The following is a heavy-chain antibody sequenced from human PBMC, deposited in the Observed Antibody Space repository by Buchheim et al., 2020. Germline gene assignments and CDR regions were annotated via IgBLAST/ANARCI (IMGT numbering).Heavy chain of an antibody. D-gene: IGHD2-8*01. CDR3: ARLLMVYAIPYYYYGMDV. CDR1: GGSFSGYY. V-gene: IGHV4-34*01. J-gene: IGHJ6*02. CDR2: INHRGST. Sequence: QVQLQQWGAGLLKPSETLSLTCAVYGGSFSGYYWSWIRQPPGKGLEWIGEINHRGSTNYNPSLKSRVTNSVETSTNQFSLHLSSVTAADTAVYYCARLLMVYAIPYYYYGMDVWGQGTT.